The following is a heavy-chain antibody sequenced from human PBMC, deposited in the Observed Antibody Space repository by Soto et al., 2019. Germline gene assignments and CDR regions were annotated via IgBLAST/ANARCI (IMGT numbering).Heavy chain of an antibody. CDR2: IKQDGGEE. Sequence: GGSLRLSCAASGFIFSDYSMSWVRQSPGKGLEGVANIKQDGGEEDYVDSVKGRLTISRDNAKNTLYLQMNSLRAEDTAVYYCAKEWGTTFPFSSYYYGMDVWGQGTTVTVSS. CDR3: AKEWGTTFPFSSYYYGMDV. D-gene: IGHD3-16*01. CDR1: GFIFSDYS. V-gene: IGHV3-7*01. J-gene: IGHJ6*02.